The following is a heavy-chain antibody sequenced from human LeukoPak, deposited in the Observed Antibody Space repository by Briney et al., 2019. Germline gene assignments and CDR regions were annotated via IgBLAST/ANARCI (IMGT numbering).Heavy chain of an antibody. J-gene: IGHJ4*02. Sequence: GGSLRLSCAASGFTFSSYWMSWVRQAPGEGLEWVANIKQDGSEKYYVDSVKGRFTISRDNAKNSLYLQMNSLRAEDTAVYYCASGGYSSGSYYFDYWGQGTLVTVSS. CDR2: IKQDGSEK. CDR3: ASGGYSSGSYYFDY. D-gene: IGHD6-19*01. CDR1: GFTFSSYW. V-gene: IGHV3-7*01.